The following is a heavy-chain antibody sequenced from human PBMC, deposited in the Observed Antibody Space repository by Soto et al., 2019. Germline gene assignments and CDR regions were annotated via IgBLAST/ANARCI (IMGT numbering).Heavy chain of an antibody. CDR1: GGSISSGGYY. V-gene: IGHV4-31*03. CDR3: ARELRNYYFYMDV. Sequence: SETLSLTCTVSGGSISSGGYYWNWIRQHPGKGLEWIGYIHYSGSTNYNPSLKSRVTISVDTSKNQFSLKLTSVTAADTAVYYCARELRNYYFYMDVWGRGTTVTVSS. D-gene: IGHD2-15*01. CDR2: IHYSGST. J-gene: IGHJ6*03.